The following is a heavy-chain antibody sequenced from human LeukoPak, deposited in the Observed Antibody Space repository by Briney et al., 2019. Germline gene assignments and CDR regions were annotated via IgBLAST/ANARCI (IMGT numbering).Heavy chain of an antibody. Sequence: PSETLSLTCAVYGGSFSGYYWSWIRQPPGKGLEWIGEINHSGSTNYNPSLKSRVTISVDTSKNQFSLKLSSVTAADTAVYYCARTTRALLWFGTPPYFDYWGQGTLVTVSS. CDR2: INHSGST. V-gene: IGHV4-34*01. CDR1: GGSFSGYY. CDR3: ARTTRALLWFGTPPYFDY. D-gene: IGHD3-10*01. J-gene: IGHJ4*02.